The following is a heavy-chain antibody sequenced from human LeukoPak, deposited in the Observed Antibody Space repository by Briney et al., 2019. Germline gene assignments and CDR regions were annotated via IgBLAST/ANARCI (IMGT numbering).Heavy chain of an antibody. CDR2: ISGSGGST. J-gene: IGHJ6*02. D-gene: IGHD3-3*01. Sequence: PGGSLRLSCAASGFTFSSYAMSWVRQAPGKGLEWVSAISGSGGSTYYADSVKGRFTISRDNSKNTLYLQMNSLRAEDTAVYYCARDGAHDFWSGYYMGALWYYYGMDVWGQGTTVTVSS. V-gene: IGHV3-23*01. CDR3: ARDGAHDFWSGYYMGALWYYYGMDV. CDR1: GFTFSSYA.